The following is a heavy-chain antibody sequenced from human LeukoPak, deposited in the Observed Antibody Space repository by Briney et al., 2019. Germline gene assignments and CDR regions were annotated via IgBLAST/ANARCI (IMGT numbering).Heavy chain of an antibody. D-gene: IGHD4-17*01. V-gene: IGHV4-39*01. CDR2: ICPGGST. J-gene: IGHJ4*02. CDR1: GASISSNSYY. CDR3: ARPHLPGYGDNFDF. Sequence: PSETLSLTCTVSGASISSNSYYWGWIRQPPGKGLEWIGSICPGGSTYYNPSLKSRVTISVDTSKNQFSLKLSSVTAADTAVYYCARPHLPGYGDNFDFWGQGTLVTVSS.